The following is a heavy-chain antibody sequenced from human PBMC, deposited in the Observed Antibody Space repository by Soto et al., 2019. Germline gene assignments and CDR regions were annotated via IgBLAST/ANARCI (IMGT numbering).Heavy chain of an antibody. Sequence: QVQLVESGGGVVQPGRSLRLSCAASGFIFSSYAMHWVRQAPGKGLEWVAVISYDGSNKYYADSVKGRFTISRDNSKNTLYLQMNSLRAEDTAVYYCARDLQQRVYYYYGMDVWGQGTTVTVSS. CDR2: ISYDGSNK. CDR3: ARDLQQRVYYYYGMDV. J-gene: IGHJ6*02. D-gene: IGHD6-13*01. CDR1: GFIFSSYA. V-gene: IGHV3-30-3*01.